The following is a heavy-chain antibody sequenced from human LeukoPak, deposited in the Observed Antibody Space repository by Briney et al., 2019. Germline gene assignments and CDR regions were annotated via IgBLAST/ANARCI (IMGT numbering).Heavy chain of an antibody. CDR3: ATSSLPGGATTFDY. CDR1: GFTFSSYA. J-gene: IGHJ4*02. V-gene: IGHV3-30-3*01. Sequence: PGGSLRLSCAASGFTFSSYAIHWVRQAPGKGLEWVAVISYDGSNKYYADSVKGRFTISRDNSKNTLYLQMNSLRAEDTAVYYCATSSLPGGATTFDYWGQGTLVTVSS. D-gene: IGHD1-26*01. CDR2: ISYDGSNK.